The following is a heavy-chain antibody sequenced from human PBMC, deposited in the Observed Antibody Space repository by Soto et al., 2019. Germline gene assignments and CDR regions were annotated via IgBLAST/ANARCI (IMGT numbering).Heavy chain of an antibody. CDR2: ISAYNGNT. CDR1: GYTFTSYG. D-gene: IGHD1-1*01. V-gene: IGHV1-18*01. J-gene: IGHJ4*02. CDR3: ARASRTDSSLYDY. Sequence: GASVNVSCMASGYTFTSYGIRWVRQAPGQGLEWMGWISAYNGNTNYAQKLQGRVTMTTDTSTSTAYVELRSLRSDDTAVYYCARASRTDSSLYDYWGQGTLVTVSS.